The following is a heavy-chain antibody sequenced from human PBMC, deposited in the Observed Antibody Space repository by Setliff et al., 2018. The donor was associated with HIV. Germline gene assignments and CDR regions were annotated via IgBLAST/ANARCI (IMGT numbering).Heavy chain of an antibody. V-gene: IGHV3-7*01. CDR3: ARDRRPAGINYGYGYLDD. D-gene: IGHD2-2*02. CDR1: GFTFSTFW. CDR2: IKPDGSSK. J-gene: IGHJ4*02. Sequence: PGGSLRLSCAASGFTFSTFWMGWVRQAPGKGREWVAHIKPDGSSKKYVDSVKGRFTISRDNAKDSLYLQMHSLRAEDTAVYYCARDRRPAGINYGYGYLDDWGQGTLVTVSS.